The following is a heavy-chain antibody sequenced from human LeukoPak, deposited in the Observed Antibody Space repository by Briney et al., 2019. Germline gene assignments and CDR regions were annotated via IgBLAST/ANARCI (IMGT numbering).Heavy chain of an antibody. V-gene: IGHV4-30-2*01. CDR3: ARDHRAAFDY. CDR2: IYHSGST. J-gene: IGHJ4*02. CDR1: GYSISSGGYS. D-gene: IGHD6-13*01. Sequence: SETLSLTCAVSGYSISSGGYSWSWIRQPPGKGLEWIGYIYHSGSTYYNPSLKSRVTISVDRSKNQFSLKLSSVTAADTAVYYCARDHRAAFDYWGQGTLVTVSS.